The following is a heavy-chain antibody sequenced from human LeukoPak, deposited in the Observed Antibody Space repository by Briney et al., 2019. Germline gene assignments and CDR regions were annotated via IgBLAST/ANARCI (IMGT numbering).Heavy chain of an antibody. D-gene: IGHD3-10*01. V-gene: IGHV1-24*01. CDR3: AVTAMVRGVSYFDY. CDR2: FDPEDGET. Sequence: GASVKVSCKVSGYTLTELSMHWVRQAPGKGLEWMGGFDPEDGETIYAQKFQGRVTMTEDTSTDTAYMELSSLRSEDAAVYYCAVTAMVRGVSYFDYWGRGTLVTVSS. J-gene: IGHJ4*02. CDR1: GYTLTELS.